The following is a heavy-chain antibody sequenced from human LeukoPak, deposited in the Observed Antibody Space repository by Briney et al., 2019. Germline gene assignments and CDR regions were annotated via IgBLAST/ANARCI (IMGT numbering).Heavy chain of an antibody. CDR3: ARVSKEFYYGMDV. Sequence: PSETLSLTCTVSGGSISTYYWSWIRQPPGKGLEWIGYIYYSGSTNYNPSLKSRVTISVDTFKNHFSLRLSSVTAADTAVYYCARVSKEFYYGMDVWGQGTTVTVSS. D-gene: IGHD3-10*01. CDR2: IYYSGST. CDR1: GGSISTYY. J-gene: IGHJ6*02. V-gene: IGHV4-59*01.